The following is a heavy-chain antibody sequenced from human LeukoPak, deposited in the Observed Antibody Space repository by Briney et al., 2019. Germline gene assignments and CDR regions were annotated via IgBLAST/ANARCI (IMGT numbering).Heavy chain of an antibody. CDR2: IYYSGST. CDR3: ARAAHYSGTSDQYSGGWYYFDF. V-gene: IGHV4-59*01. CDR1: GGSISSYY. D-gene: IGHD3-10*01. J-gene: IGHJ4*02. Sequence: SETLSLTCTVSGGSISSYYWSWIRQPPGKGLEWIGYIYYSGSTNYNPSLKSRVTISVDMSRKHFFLDLSSVTAADTAVYYCARAAHYSGTSDQYSGGWYYFDFWGQGTLVTVSS.